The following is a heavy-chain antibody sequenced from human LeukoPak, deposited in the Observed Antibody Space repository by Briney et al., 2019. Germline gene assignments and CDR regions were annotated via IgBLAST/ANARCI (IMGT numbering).Heavy chain of an antibody. CDR3: ASSGWYSTPNWFDP. CDR2: INWNSGSI. CDR1: GFSFDDYA. J-gene: IGHJ5*02. D-gene: IGHD6-19*01. V-gene: IGHV3-9*01. Sequence: PGGSLRLSCAASGFSFDDYAMHWVRQAPGKGLEWVSGINWNSGSIDYAESVKGRFTISRDNAKNSLYLQMNSLRAEDTAMYYCASSGWYSTPNWFDPWGQGTLVIVSS.